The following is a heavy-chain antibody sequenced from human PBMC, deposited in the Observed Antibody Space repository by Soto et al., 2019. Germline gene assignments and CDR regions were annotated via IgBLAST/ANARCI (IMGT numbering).Heavy chain of an antibody. V-gene: IGHV1-2*02. J-gene: IGHJ5*02. Sequence: QVQLVQSGAEVKKPGASVKVSCKASGYTFTGYFIHWVRDVPGQGLEYLGWINPNTGGTDYAQKFQGRVTMTRDTSISTVFMDLKRLTSADTAVYYCARVASGAARDWFDPWGQGTLVTVSS. D-gene: IGHD1-26*01. CDR2: INPNTGGT. CDR3: ARVASGAARDWFDP. CDR1: GYTFTGYF.